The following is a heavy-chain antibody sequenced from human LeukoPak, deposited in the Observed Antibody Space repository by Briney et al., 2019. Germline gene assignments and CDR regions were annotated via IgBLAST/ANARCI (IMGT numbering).Heavy chain of an antibody. V-gene: IGHV4-34*01. CDR1: GGSFSGYY. CDR3: ARPRRGYCSGGSCYSREFSY. J-gene: IGHJ4*02. D-gene: IGHD2-15*01. Sequence: SETLSLTCAVYGGSFSGYYWSWIRQPPGKGLEWIGEINHSGSTNYNPFLKSRVTISVDTSKNQFSLKLSSVTAADTAVYYCARPRRGYCSGGSCYSREFSYWGQGTLVTVSS. CDR2: INHSGST.